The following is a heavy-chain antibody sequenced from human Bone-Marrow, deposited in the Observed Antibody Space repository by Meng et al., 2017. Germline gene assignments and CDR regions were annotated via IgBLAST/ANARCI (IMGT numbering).Heavy chain of an antibody. J-gene: IGHJ5*02. CDR2: INPSGGST. V-gene: IGHV1-46*01. CDR3: ARGRGVRGPGRWFDP. Sequence: ASVKVSCKASGYTFTSYYMHWVRQAPGQGLEWMGIINPSGGSTSYAQKFQGRVTMTRDTSISTAYMELSSVTAADTAVYYCARGRGVRGPGRWFDPWGQGTLVTVSS. CDR1: GYTFTSYY. D-gene: IGHD3-10*01.